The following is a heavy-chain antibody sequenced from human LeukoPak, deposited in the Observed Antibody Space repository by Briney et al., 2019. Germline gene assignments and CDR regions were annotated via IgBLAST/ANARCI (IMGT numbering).Heavy chain of an antibody. CDR2: IYHSGST. CDR3: ARPRGPYSSSWYFDY. Sequence: SETLSLTCTVSSYSIGSGYYWGWIRQPPGKGLEWIGSIYHSGSTYYNPSLKSRVTISVDTSKNQFSLKLSSVTAADTAVYYCARPRGPYSSSWYFDYWGQGTLVTVSS. D-gene: IGHD6-13*01. J-gene: IGHJ4*02. V-gene: IGHV4-38-2*02. CDR1: SYSIGSGYY.